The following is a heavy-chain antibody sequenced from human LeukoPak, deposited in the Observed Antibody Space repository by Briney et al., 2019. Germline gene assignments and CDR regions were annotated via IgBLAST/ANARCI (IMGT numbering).Heavy chain of an antibody. V-gene: IGHV3-30*04. CDR2: ISYDGSNK. D-gene: IGHD2-2*01. CDR1: GLTFSSYA. J-gene: IGHJ4*02. CDR3: ARDPRGYCSSTSCYPGSGFDY. Sequence: GGSLRLSCAASGLTFSSYAMHWVRQAPGKGLEWVAVISYDGSNKYYADSVKGRFTISRDNSKNTLYLQMNSLRAEDTAVYYCARDPRGYCSSTSCYPGSGFDYWGQGTLVTVSS.